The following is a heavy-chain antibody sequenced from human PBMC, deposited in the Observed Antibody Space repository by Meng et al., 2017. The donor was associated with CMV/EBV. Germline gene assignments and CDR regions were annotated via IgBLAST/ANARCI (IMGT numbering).Heavy chain of an antibody. CDR2: IIPIFGTA. V-gene: IGHV1-69*05. CDR1: GGTFSSYA. CDR3: ARGFREWELYTGVGGMDV. Sequence: SVKVSCKASGGTFSSYAISWVRQAPGQGLELMGGIIPIFGTANYAQKFQGRVTITTDESTSTAYMELSSLRSEDTAVYYCARGFREWELYTGVGGMDVWGQGTTVTVSS. J-gene: IGHJ6*02. D-gene: IGHD1-26*01.